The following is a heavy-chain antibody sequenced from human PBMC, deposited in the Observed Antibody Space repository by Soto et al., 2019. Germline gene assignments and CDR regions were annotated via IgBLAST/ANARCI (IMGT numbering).Heavy chain of an antibody. CDR1: GGTFGSNA. CDR2: IIPILGIA. Sequence: SMKGSRKASGGTFGSNAISWGRQAPGQRLEWMGRIIPILGIANYAQKFQGRVTITADKSTSTAYMELSSLRSEDTAVYYCARDPYGSGSYYYYYGMDVWGQGTTVTVSS. V-gene: IGHV1-69*04. J-gene: IGHJ6*02. D-gene: IGHD3-10*01. CDR3: ARDPYGSGSYYYYYGMDV.